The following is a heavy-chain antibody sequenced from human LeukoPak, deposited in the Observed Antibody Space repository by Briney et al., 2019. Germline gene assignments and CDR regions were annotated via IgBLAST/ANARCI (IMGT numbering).Heavy chain of an antibody. Sequence: GGSLRLSCVASGFTFSRYDMHWVRRAPGKGLEWVAVTSNDGRKEIYADPVKGRFTVSRDNSKNTLYLQMNSLRIEDTAVYFCARAAAVSGAFRDNWFDPWGQGTLVTVSS. CDR1: GFTFSRYD. J-gene: IGHJ5*02. CDR2: TSNDGRKE. V-gene: IGHV3-30*04. CDR3: ARAAAVSGAFRDNWFDP. D-gene: IGHD2-15*01.